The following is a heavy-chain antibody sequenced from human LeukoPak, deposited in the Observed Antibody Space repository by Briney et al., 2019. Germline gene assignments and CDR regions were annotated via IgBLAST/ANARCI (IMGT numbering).Heavy chain of an antibody. V-gene: IGHV1-2*02. J-gene: IGHJ4*02. Sequence: ASVKVSCKASGYSFTGYCMHWVRQAPGQGLEWMGWINPYSGGTNYAQKFQGRVTMTRDTSISTAYMELSRLRSDDTAVYYCVRDRTKYCSSTSCXLDXXGQGTLVTVX. CDR1: GYSFTGYC. CDR3: VRDRTKYCSSTSCXLDX. CDR2: INPYSGGT. D-gene: IGHD2-2*01.